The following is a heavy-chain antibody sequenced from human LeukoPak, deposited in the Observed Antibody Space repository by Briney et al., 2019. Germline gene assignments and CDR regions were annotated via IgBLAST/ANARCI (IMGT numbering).Heavy chain of an antibody. V-gene: IGHV3-74*01. J-gene: IGHJ4*02. D-gene: IGHD4-11*01. CDR2: INSDGSST. Sequence: GALRLSCAASGFTFSSYWVHWVRQAPGKGLVWVSRINSDGSSTSYAESARGRFTISKDNANNMLYLQMNNLRAEDTAVYYCARGSYDAYSTADYWGQGTLVTVSS. CDR1: GFTFSSYW. CDR3: ARGSYDAYSTADY.